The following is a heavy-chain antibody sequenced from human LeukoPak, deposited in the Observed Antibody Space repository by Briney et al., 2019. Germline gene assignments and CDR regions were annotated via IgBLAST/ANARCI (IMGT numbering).Heavy chain of an antibody. CDR2: ISAYNGDT. Sequence: ASVRVSFQASGYTFNRYAFTRVRQAPGQGLEWVGWISAYNGDTHYAQNFQGRITMTTDTSTSTAYMELRSLTSDDTAVYDCARGGYQLLHFWGQGTLVIVSS. J-gene: IGHJ4*02. V-gene: IGHV1-18*01. CDR3: ARGGYQLLHF. CDR1: GYTFNRYA. D-gene: IGHD2-2*01.